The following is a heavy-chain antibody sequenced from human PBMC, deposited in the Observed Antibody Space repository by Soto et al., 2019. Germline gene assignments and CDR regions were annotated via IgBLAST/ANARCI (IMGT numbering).Heavy chain of an antibody. J-gene: IGHJ4*02. Sequence: SETLSLTCTVSGGSISSGGYYWSWIRQHPGKGLEWIGYIYYSGSTYYNPSLKSRVTISVDTSKNQFSLKLSSVTAADTAVYYCARDTPDYYDSSGTFDYWGQGTLVTVSS. CDR1: GGSISSGGYY. CDR2: IYYSGST. D-gene: IGHD3-22*01. CDR3: ARDTPDYYDSSGTFDY. V-gene: IGHV4-31*03.